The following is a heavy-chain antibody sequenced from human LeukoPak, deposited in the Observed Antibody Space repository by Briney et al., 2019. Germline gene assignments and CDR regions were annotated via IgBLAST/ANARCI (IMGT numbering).Heavy chain of an antibody. CDR3: ARGPGMN. V-gene: IGHV4-61*02. CDR1: GGSISSGSYY. CDR2: IYTSGST. J-gene: IGHJ4*02. D-gene: IGHD1-26*01. Sequence: PSETLSLTCTVSGGSISSGSYYWRWIRQPAGKGLEWIGRIYTSGSTNYNPSLKSRFTISVDTSKNQFSLKLSSVTAADTAVYYCARGPGMNWGQGSLVTVSS.